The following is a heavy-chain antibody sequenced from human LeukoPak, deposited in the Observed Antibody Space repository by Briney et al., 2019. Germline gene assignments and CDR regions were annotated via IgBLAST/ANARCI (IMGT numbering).Heavy chain of an antibody. CDR1: GGSVSSGGYY. J-gene: IGHJ4*02. CDR3: ARAAITMIVVE. V-gene: IGHV4-31*03. D-gene: IGHD3-22*01. Sequence: PSETLSLTCTVSGGSVSSGGYYWSWIRQHPGKGLEWIGYIYYSGSTYYNPSLKSRVTISVDTSKNQFSLKLSSVTAADTAVYYCARAAITMIVVEWGQGTLVTVSS. CDR2: IYYSGST.